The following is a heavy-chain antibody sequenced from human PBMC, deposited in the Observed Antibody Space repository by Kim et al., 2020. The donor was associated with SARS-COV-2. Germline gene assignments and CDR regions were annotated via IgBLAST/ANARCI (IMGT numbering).Heavy chain of an antibody. CDR2: INPNSGGT. CDR1: GYTFTGYF. CDR3: ATGPSPEEIQDVFDI. V-gene: IGHV1-2*02. D-gene: IGHD1-1*01. Sequence: ASVKVSCKASGYTFTGYFMHWLRQAPGQGPEWMGWINPNSGGTKYAQKFQGRVTMTRDTSISTVYMEVSSLRSGDTAVYYCATGPSPEEIQDVFDIWGQGTMVTVSS. J-gene: IGHJ3*02.